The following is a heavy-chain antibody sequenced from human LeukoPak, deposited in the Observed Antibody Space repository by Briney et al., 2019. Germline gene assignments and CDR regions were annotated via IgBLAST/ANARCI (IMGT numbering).Heavy chain of an antibody. D-gene: IGHD6-13*01. J-gene: IGHJ4*02. CDR1: GDSASSNSAA. V-gene: IGHV6-1*01. CDR3: ARRKRIAAAGTVFDY. CDR2: TYYRSKWYN. Sequence: SQTLSLTCAISGDSASSNSAAWNWIRQSPSRGLEWLGRTYYRSKWYNDYAVSVKSRITINPDTSKNQFSLQLNSVTPEDTAVYYCARRKRIAAAGTVFDYWGQGTPVTVSS.